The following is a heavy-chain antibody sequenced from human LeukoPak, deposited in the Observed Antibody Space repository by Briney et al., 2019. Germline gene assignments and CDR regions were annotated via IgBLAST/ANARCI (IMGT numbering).Heavy chain of an antibody. CDR3: ARDRRDGYNVLDY. Sequence: GGSLRLSCAASGFSFSTYWMTWVRQAPGKGLEWVANMKQDGSEKYYVDSVKGRFTISRDNAKNSLYLEMNSLRAEDTAMYYCARDRRDGYNVLDYWGQGTLVTVSS. CDR1: GFSFSTYW. J-gene: IGHJ4*02. D-gene: IGHD5-24*01. CDR2: MKQDGSEK. V-gene: IGHV3-7*01.